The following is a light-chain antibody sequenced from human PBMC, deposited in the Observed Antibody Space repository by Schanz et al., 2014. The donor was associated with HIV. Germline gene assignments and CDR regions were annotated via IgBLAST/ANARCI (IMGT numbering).Light chain of an antibody. V-gene: IGKV1-5*03. CDR2: KAS. Sequence: DIQMTQSPSTLSASVGDTVTITCRASQSISTWLAWYQQKPGKAPKVLIYKASSLESGVPSRFSGSGSGTEFTLTISSLQPDDFATYYCQQCVTYPYTFGQGTKLDIK. J-gene: IGKJ2*01. CDR3: QQCVTYPYT. CDR1: QSISTW.